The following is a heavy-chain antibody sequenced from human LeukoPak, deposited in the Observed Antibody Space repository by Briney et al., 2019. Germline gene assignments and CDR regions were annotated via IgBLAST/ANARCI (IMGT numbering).Heavy chain of an antibody. J-gene: IGHJ4*02. CDR2: ISGSGGST. CDR1: GFTFSSYA. V-gene: IGHV3-23*01. D-gene: IGHD3-10*01. Sequence: GGSLRLSCAASGFTFSSYAMSWVRQAPGKGLEWVSAISGSGGSTYYADSVKGRFTISRDNSKNTLYLQMNSLRAEDTAVYYCAKEEHGSGSLILYYFDYWGQGTLVTVSS. CDR3: AKEEHGSGSLILYYFDY.